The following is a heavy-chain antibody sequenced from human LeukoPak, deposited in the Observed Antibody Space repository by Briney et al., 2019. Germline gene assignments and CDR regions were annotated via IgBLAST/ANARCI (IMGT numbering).Heavy chain of an antibody. CDR2: ISGSGGST. Sequence: GGSLRLSCAASGFTFSSYAMSWVRQAPGKGLEWVSAISGSGGSTYYADSVKGRFTISRDNSKNTLYLQMNSLRAEDTAVYYCAKDYLYYYDSSGYDSGYWGQGTLVTVSS. J-gene: IGHJ4*02. D-gene: IGHD3-22*01. CDR3: AKDYLYYYDSSGYDSGY. V-gene: IGHV3-23*01. CDR1: GFTFSSYA.